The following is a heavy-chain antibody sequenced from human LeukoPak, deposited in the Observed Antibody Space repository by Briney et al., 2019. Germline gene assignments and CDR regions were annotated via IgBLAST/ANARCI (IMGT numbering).Heavy chain of an antibody. CDR3: TTSGY. J-gene: IGHJ4*02. CDR1: GNTFAGYY. V-gene: IGHV1-8*02. CDR2: MNPNSGNT. Sequence: ASVRVSCKASGNTFAGYYVHWVRQATGQGLEWMGWMNPNSGNTGYEQKFQGRVTMTRNTSISTAYMELSSLRSEDTAVYYCTTSGYWGRGTLVTVSS. D-gene: IGHD4-17*01.